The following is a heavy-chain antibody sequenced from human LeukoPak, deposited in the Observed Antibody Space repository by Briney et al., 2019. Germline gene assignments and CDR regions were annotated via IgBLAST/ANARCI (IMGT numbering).Heavy chain of an antibody. D-gene: IGHD1-26*01. CDR3: ARDIALFSGSYSENFDY. CDR2: TNPSGGST. Sequence: ASVKVSCTASGYTFTSYYMHWVRQAPGQGLEWMGITNPSGGSTSYAQKFQGRVTMTRDTSTSTVYMELSSLRSEDTAVYYCARDIALFSGSYSENFDYWGQGTLVTVSS. J-gene: IGHJ4*02. V-gene: IGHV1-46*01. CDR1: GYTFTSYY.